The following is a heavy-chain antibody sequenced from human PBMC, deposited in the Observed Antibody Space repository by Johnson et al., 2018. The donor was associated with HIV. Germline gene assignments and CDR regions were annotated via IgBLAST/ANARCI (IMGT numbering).Heavy chain of an antibody. J-gene: IGHJ3*02. D-gene: IGHD3-16*01. Sequence: VQLVESGGGVVQPGRSLRLSCAASGFIFSDYAMHWVRLAPGKGLEWVAVTSYDEIKKNYADSVKGRFTISRDNSKNTLYLQINSLRIEDTAVYYCARGGKRVMAAFDIWGQGTMVTVSS. V-gene: IGHV3-30*04. CDR1: GFIFSDYA. CDR3: ARGGKRVMAAFDI. CDR2: TSYDEIKK.